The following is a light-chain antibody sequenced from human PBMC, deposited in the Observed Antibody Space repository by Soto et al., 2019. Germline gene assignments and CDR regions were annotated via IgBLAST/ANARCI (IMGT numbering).Light chain of an antibody. CDR3: CSYASSSAPKYV. CDR1: SSDVGTYNL. J-gene: IGLJ1*01. CDR2: EGS. V-gene: IGLV2-23*01. Sequence: QSALTQPASVSGSPGQSITISCTGTSSDVGTYNLVSWYQQHPGKAPKLMIYEGSTRPSGVSNRFSGAKSGHTASLTISGLQAEDEADYYCCSYASSSAPKYVFGTGTKLTVL.